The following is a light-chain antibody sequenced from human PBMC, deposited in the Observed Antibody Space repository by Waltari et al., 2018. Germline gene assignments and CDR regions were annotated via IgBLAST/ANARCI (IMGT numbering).Light chain of an antibody. J-gene: IGKJ1*01. CDR2: SAS. Sequence: DIQMTQSPSSLSASVGERDTITCRASQSISSYLNWYQQKPGKAPKLLIYSASSLQSGVPSRFSGSGSGTDFTLTISSLQPEDFATYYCQQSYSTPQTFGQGTKVEIK. CDR1: QSISSY. V-gene: IGKV1-39*01. CDR3: QQSYSTPQT.